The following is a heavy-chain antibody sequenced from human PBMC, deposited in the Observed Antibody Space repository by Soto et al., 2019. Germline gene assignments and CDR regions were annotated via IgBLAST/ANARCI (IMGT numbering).Heavy chain of an antibody. J-gene: IGHJ5*02. V-gene: IGHV4-34*01. CDR2: INHSGST. D-gene: IGHD2-21*02. CDR1: GGSFSGYY. CDR3: ARGLPVVVTAIPKNWFDP. Sequence: PSETLSLTCAVYGGSFSGYYWSWIRQPPGKGLEWIGEINHSGSTNYNPSLKSRVTISVDTSKNQFSLKLSSVTAADTAVYYCARGLPVVVTAIPKNWFDPWGQGTLVTLSS.